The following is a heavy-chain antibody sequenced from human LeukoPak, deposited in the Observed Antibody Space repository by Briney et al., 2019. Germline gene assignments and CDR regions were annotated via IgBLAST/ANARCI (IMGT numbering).Heavy chain of an antibody. Sequence: KPGGSLRLSCAASGFTFSSYSMNWVRQAPGKGLEWVSSISSSSSYIYYADSVKGRFTISRDNAKNSLYLQMNSLRAEDTAVYYCARDNLGYCSSTSCSSGLYWGQGTPVTVSS. J-gene: IGHJ4*02. V-gene: IGHV3-21*01. CDR2: ISSSSSYI. CDR1: GFTFSSYS. D-gene: IGHD2-2*01. CDR3: ARDNLGYCSSTSCSSGLY.